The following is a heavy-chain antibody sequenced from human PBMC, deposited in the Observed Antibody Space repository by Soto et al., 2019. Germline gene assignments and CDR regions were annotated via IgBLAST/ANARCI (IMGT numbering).Heavy chain of an antibody. V-gene: IGHV1-3*01. Sequence: GASVKVSCKASGYTFTSYAMHWVRQAPGQRLEWMGWINAGNGNTKYSQKFQGRVTITRDTSASTAYMELSSLRSEDTAVYYCARRGYYDSSGYYARAEYFQHWGQGTLVTVSS. CDR2: INAGNGNT. CDR1: GYTFTSYA. D-gene: IGHD3-22*01. J-gene: IGHJ1*01. CDR3: ARRGYYDSSGYYARAEYFQH.